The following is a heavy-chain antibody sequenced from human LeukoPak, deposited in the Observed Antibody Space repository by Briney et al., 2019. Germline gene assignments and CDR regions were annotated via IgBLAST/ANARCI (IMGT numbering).Heavy chain of an antibody. CDR1: GGSISSYY. CDR2: IYTSGST. Sequence: SETLSLTCTVSGGSISSYYWSWIRQPAGKGLEWIGRIYTSGSTNYNPSLKSRVTMSVDTSKNQFSLKLSSVTAADTAVYYDARDSFSAYDSSVYARAPGYWGQGPLVTVSS. J-gene: IGHJ4*02. V-gene: IGHV4-4*07. D-gene: IGHD3-22*01. CDR3: ARDSFSAYDSSVYARAPGY.